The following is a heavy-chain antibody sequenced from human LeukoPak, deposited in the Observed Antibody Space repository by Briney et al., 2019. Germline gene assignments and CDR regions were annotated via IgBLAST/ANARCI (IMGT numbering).Heavy chain of an antibody. D-gene: IGHD6-6*01. J-gene: IGHJ6*03. Sequence: PGGSLRLSCAASGFTFSSYSMNWVRQAPGKGLEWVSSISSSSSYIYYADSVKGRFTISRDNAKNSLYLQMNSLRAEDMALYYCAKDITGYSSSNYYHYYMDVWGKGTTVTVSS. CDR1: GFTFSSYS. CDR3: AKDITGYSSSNYYHYYMDV. V-gene: IGHV3-21*04. CDR2: ISSSSSYI.